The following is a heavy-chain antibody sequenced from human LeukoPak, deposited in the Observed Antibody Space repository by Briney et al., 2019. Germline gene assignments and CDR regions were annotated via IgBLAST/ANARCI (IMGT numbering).Heavy chain of an antibody. CDR2: INTNTGNP. Sequence: ASVKVSCKASGYTFTSYGISWVRQAPGQGLEWMGWINTNTGNPTYAQGFTGRFVFSLDTSVSTAYLQISSLKAEDTAVYYCARDRIYGSGSYYYYYGMDVWGQGTTVTVSS. V-gene: IGHV7-4-1*02. CDR1: GYTFTSYG. D-gene: IGHD3-10*01. J-gene: IGHJ6*02. CDR3: ARDRIYGSGSYYYYYGMDV.